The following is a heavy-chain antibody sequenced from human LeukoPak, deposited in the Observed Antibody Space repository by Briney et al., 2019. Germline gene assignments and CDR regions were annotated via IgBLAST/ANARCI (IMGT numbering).Heavy chain of an antibody. D-gene: IGHD2-15*01. Sequence: GASVKVSCKASGYTFTSYGISWVRQAPGQGLEWTGWISAYNGNTNYAQKLQGRVTMTTDTSTSTAYMELRSLRSDDTAVYYCLVVVVAATGDYWGQGTLVTVSS. CDR3: LVVVVAATGDY. J-gene: IGHJ4*02. CDR1: GYTFTSYG. CDR2: ISAYNGNT. V-gene: IGHV1-18*01.